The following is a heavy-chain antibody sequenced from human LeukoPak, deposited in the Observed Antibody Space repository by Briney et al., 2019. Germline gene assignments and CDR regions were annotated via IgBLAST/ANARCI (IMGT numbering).Heavy chain of an antibody. D-gene: IGHD2-15*01. J-gene: IGHJ3*02. CDR3: ARDSLDIVVVVAATGAFDI. CDR2: IYTSGST. Sequence: SETLSLTCTVSGGSISSGSYYWSWIRQPAGKGLEWIGRIYTSGSTNYNPSLKSRVTMSVDTSKNQFSLKLSSVTAADTAVYYCARDSLDIVVVVAATGAFDIWGQGTMVTVSS. CDR1: GGSISSGSYY. V-gene: IGHV4-61*02.